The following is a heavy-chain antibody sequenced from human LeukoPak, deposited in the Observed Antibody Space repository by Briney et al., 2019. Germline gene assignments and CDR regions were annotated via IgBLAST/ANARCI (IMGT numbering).Heavy chain of an antibody. CDR3: ARDFMVRGVTTPDY. Sequence: ASVKVSCKASGYTFTDYYMHWVRQAPGQGLEWLGWINPNSGGTNYAQKFQGRVTMTRDTSISTAYMELSSLRSDDTAVFYCARDFMVRGVTTPDYWGQGTLVTVS. J-gene: IGHJ4*02. CDR1: GYTFTDYY. V-gene: IGHV1-2*02. D-gene: IGHD3-10*01. CDR2: INPNSGGT.